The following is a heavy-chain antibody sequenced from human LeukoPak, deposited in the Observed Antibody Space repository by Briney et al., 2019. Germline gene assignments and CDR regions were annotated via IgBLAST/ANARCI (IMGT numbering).Heavy chain of an antibody. CDR3: ARPRYYYDSSGYSL. J-gene: IGHJ4*02. CDR2: ISSSGSTI. V-gene: IGHV3-11*01. CDR1: GFTFSDYY. Sequence: KPGGSLRLSCAASGFTFSDYYMSWIRQAPGKGLEWVSYISSSGSTIYYADSVKGRFTISRDNAKNSLYLQMNSLRAEDTAVHYCARPRYYYDSSGYSLWGQGTLVTVSS. D-gene: IGHD3-22*01.